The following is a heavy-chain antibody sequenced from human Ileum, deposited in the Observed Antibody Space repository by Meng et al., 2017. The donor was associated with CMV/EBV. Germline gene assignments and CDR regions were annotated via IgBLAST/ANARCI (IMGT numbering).Heavy chain of an antibody. CDR2: ICYSGST. J-gene: IGHJ4*02. Sequence: QVQLQESGPGLVKPSGTLSLTCTVSGGSIGSINCWSWVRQPPGKGLEWIGEICYSGSTNYNSSLESRVTISVDTSKGQFSLELTSVTAADAAVYYCARVWRHYGYFDYWGQGILVTVSS. CDR3: ARVWRHYGYFDY. CDR1: GGSIGSINC. D-gene: IGHD3-3*01. V-gene: IGHV4-4*02.